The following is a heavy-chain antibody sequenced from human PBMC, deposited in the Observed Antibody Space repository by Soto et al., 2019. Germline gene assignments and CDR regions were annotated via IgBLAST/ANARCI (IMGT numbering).Heavy chain of an antibody. Sequence: QVQLQESGPGLVKPSGTLSLTCAVSGGSISSSNWWSWVRQPPGKGLEWIGEIYHSGSTNYNPSLXSXAXIXIDKSKNQFSLKLSSVTAADTAVHYCARDLSYGSGHWGQGTLVTVSS. CDR1: GGSISSSNW. J-gene: IGHJ4*02. V-gene: IGHV4-4*02. CDR3: ARDLSYGSGH. CDR2: IYHSGST. D-gene: IGHD3-10*01.